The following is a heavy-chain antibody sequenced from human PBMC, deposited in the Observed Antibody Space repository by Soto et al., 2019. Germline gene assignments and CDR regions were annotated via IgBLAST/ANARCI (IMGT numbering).Heavy chain of an antibody. D-gene: IGHD1-26*01. CDR1: VFTVSSYY. V-gene: IGHV3-53*01. CDR3: ARQGMGFGY. J-gene: IGHJ4*02. Sequence: VGSLRLSCASSVFTVSSYYMSWVRQAPGKGLEWVSVVYSTGSTYYADSVKGRFTISRDISKNMIYLQMDSLRAEDTAVYYCARQGMGFGYWGQGTLVTVSS. CDR2: VYSTGST.